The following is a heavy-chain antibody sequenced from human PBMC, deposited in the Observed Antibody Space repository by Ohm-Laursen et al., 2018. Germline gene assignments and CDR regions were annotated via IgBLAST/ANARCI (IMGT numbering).Heavy chain of an antibody. V-gene: IGHV4-4*07. D-gene: IGHD2-21*02. CDR3: ARRDITKAFNI. Sequence: GPLSLTCTVSGGSIRGYYGSWIRQTAGKGLEWIGRIHSSGSTNYNPSLQSRVTMSEDTSKNQFSLRLSSVTAADTAVYFCARRDITKAFNIWGQGTLVTVSS. J-gene: IGHJ3*02. CDR1: GGSIRGYY. CDR2: IHSSGST.